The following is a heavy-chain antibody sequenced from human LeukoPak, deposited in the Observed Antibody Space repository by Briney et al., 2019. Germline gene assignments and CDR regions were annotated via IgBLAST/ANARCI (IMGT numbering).Heavy chain of an antibody. CDR2: ISAYNGNT. V-gene: IGHV1-18*01. J-gene: IGHJ4*02. Sequence: ASVKVSCKASGYTFTSYGISWVRQAPGQGLEWMGWISAYNGNTNYAQKLQGRVTMTTDTSTSTAYMELRSPRSDDTAVYYCARDRERVVATTGYYWGQGTLVTVSS. CDR3: ARDRERVVATTGYY. D-gene: IGHD5-12*01. CDR1: GYTFTSYG.